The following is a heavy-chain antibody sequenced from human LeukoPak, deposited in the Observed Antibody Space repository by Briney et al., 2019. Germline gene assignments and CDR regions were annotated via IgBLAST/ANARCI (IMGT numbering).Heavy chain of an antibody. CDR2: ISAYNGNT. Sequence: ASVKVSCKASGYTFTSYGISWVRQAPRQGLEWMGWISAYNGNTNYAQKLQGRVTMTTDTSTSTAYMELRSLRSDDTAVYYCARDYDYVWGSPGSAVDIWRQGTMVTVSS. CDR1: GYTFTSYG. J-gene: IGHJ3*02. CDR3: ARDYDYVWGSPGSAVDI. D-gene: IGHD3-16*01. V-gene: IGHV1-18*01.